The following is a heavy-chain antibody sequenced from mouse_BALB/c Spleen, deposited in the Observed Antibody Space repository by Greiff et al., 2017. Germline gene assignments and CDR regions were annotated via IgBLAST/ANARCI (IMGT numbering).Heavy chain of an antibody. CDR2: ISSGGST. V-gene: IGHV5-6-5*01. CDR1: GFTFSSYA. Sequence: EVQLVESGGGLVKPGGSLKLSCAASGFTFSSYAMSWVRQTPEKRLEWVASISSGGSTYYPDSVKGRFTIARDNARNILYLQMSSLRSEDTAMYYCARGIGNYWFAYWGQGTLVTVSA. D-gene: IGHD2-1*01. CDR3: ARGIGNYWFAY. J-gene: IGHJ3*01.